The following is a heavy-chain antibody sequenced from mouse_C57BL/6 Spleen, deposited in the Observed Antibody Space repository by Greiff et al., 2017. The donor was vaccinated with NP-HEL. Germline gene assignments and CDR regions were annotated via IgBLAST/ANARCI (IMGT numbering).Heavy chain of an antibody. CDR1: GFNIKDYY. CDR3: ARISDYDGDY. J-gene: IGHJ2*01. V-gene: IGHV14-2*01. CDR2: IDPEDGDT. Sequence: EVQLQQSGAELVKPGASVKLSCTASGFNIKDYYMHWVKQRTEQGLEWIGRIDPEDGDTKYAPKFPGKATITADTSSNTAYLQLSSLTSEDTAVYYCARISDYDGDYWGQGTTLTVSS. D-gene: IGHD2-4*01.